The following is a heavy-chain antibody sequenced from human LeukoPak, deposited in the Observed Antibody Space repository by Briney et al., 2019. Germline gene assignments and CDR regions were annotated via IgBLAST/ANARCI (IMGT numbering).Heavy chain of an antibody. CDR2: IYYSGST. CDR3: ARGGYSYGYVFDA. D-gene: IGHD5-18*01. CDR1: VGSISSSSYY. J-gene: IGHJ5*02. V-gene: IGHV4-39*07. Sequence: SETLSLTCTVSVGSISSSSYYWGWIRQPPGKGLEWIGSIYYSGSTYYNPSLKSRVTIPVDTSKNQFSLKLSSVTAADTAVYYCARGGYSYGYVFDAWGKGTLVTVSS.